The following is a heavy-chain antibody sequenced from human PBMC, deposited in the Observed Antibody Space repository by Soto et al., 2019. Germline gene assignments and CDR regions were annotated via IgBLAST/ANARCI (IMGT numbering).Heavy chain of an antibody. CDR2: LYFSGIT. D-gene: IGHD3-10*01. CDR3: ARDRNVLLWFGELSGAGGGHGIDI. V-gene: IGHV4-59*01. Sequence: PDNLSLPCTVSAGSPNPYCWLLFSLSLGKRMEWIGHLYFSGITNYNPSLKSRVTISLDTSKNQFSLKLSSVTAADTAVYYCARDRNVLLWFGELSGAGGGHGIDIWGQGTTVTVS. J-gene: IGHJ6*02. CDR1: AGSPNPYC.